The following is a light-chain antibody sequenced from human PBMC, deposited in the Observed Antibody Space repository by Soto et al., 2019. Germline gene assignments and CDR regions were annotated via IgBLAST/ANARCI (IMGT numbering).Light chain of an antibody. V-gene: IGLV2-8*01. CDR1: SSDVGGYNY. CDR2: EVS. J-gene: IGLJ1*01. Sequence: QSALTQPPSASGSPGQSVTISCTGTSSDVGGYNYVSWYQQHPGKAPKLMIYEVSKRPSGVPDRFSGSKSGNTASLTVSGLQAEDDADYYCSSYAGSNVFGTGTKVTVL. CDR3: SSYAGSNV.